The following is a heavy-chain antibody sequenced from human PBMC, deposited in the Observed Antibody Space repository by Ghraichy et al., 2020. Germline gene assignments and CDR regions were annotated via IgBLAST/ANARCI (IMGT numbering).Heavy chain of an antibody. J-gene: IGHJ4*02. CDR1: GYTFTSYA. V-gene: IGHV1-3*01. CDR2: INAGNGNT. D-gene: IGHD3-9*01. Sequence: ASVKVSCKASGYTFTSYAMHWVRQAPGQRLEWMGWINAGNGNTKYSQKFQGRVTITRDTSASTAYMELSSLRSEDTAVYYCARGPTYYDILTGYYPFDYWGQGTLVTVSS. CDR3: ARGPTYYDILTGYYPFDY.